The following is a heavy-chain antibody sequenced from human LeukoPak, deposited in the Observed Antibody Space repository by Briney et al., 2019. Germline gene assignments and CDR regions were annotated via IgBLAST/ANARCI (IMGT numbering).Heavy chain of an antibody. CDR2: IYPDDSDT. V-gene: IGHV5-51*03. D-gene: IGHD1/OR15-1a*01. Sequence: PGESLKISCEASGYTFTNYWIGWVRQMPGKGLEWMGIIYPDDSDTKYSPSFQGQVTISVDKSINTAYLQWSSLKASDTAMYYCASPGQTNAFYIWGRGTMVTVSS. CDR1: GYTFTNYW. CDR3: ASPGQTNAFYI. J-gene: IGHJ3*02.